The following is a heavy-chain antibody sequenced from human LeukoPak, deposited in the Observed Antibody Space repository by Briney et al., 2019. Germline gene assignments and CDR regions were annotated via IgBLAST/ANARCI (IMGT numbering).Heavy chain of an antibody. V-gene: IGHV1-69*05. CDR2: IIPIFGTA. D-gene: IGHD6-19*01. Sequence: SVKVSCKASGGTFSSYAISWVRQAPGQGLEWMGGIIPIFGTANYAQKFQGRVTITTDESTSTAYMELSSLRSEDTAVYYCVSSGWYSTWYYYYYMDVWGKGTTVTVSS. CDR1: GGTFSSYA. J-gene: IGHJ6*03. CDR3: VSSGWYSTWYYYYYMDV.